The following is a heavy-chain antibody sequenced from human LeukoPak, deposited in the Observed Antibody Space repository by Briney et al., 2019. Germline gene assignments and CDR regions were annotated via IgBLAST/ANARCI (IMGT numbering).Heavy chain of an antibody. D-gene: IGHD1-20*01. J-gene: IGHJ4*02. V-gene: IGHV3-21*01. CDR2: ISSSSSYI. Sequence: GGSLRLSCAASTFTFSSSTMNWVRRAPGKGLEWVSSISSSSSYINYADSVKGRFTISRDNAKNSLYLQMNSLRAEDTAVYYCAREYNSPNRFDYWGQGTLVTVSS. CDR1: TFTFSSST. CDR3: AREYNSPNRFDY.